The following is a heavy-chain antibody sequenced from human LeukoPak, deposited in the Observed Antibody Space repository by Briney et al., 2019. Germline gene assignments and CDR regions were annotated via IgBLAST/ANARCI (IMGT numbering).Heavy chain of an antibody. CDR2: INHSGST. V-gene: IGHV4-34*01. J-gene: IGHJ4*02. Sequence: SETLSLTCAAYGGSFSGYYWSWIRQPPGKGLEWIGEINHSGSTNYNPSLKSRVTISVDTSKNQFSLKLSSVTAADTAVYYCARGRGIRQWLVLSNFDYWGQGTLVTVSS. CDR1: GGSFSGYY. D-gene: IGHD6-19*01. CDR3: ARGRGIRQWLVLSNFDY.